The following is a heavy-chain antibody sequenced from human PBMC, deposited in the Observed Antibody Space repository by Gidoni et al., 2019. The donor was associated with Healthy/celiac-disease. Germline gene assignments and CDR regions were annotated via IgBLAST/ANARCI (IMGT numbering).Heavy chain of an antibody. V-gene: IGHV4-34*01. CDR1: GGSFSGYY. J-gene: IGHJ1*01. Sequence: QVQLQQWGAGLLKPSETLSLTCAVYGGSFSGYYWSWIRQPPGKGLEWIGEINHSGSTNYNPSLKSRVTISVDTSKNQFSLKLSSVTAADTAVYYCAIGGSRARRGYFQHWGQGTLVTVSS. CDR2: INHSGST. CDR3: AIGGSRARRGYFQH.